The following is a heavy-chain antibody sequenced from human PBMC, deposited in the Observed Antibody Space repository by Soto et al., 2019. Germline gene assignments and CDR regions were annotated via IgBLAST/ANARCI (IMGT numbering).Heavy chain of an antibody. Sequence: PGESLKISCKGSGYSFTSYWIGWVRQMPGKGLEWMGIIYPGDSDTRYSPSFQGQVTISADKSISTAYLQWSSLKASDTAMYYCARFSYYGSGSYYNPHYYYGMDVWGQGTTVTVSS. CDR2: IYPGDSDT. CDR1: GYSFTSYW. J-gene: IGHJ6*02. CDR3: ARFSYYGSGSYYNPHYYYGMDV. V-gene: IGHV5-51*01. D-gene: IGHD3-10*01.